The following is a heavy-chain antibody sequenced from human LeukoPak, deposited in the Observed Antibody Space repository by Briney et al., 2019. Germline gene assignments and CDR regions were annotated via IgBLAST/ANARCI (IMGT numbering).Heavy chain of an antibody. CDR1: GFTFDDYA. Sequence: PGRSLRLSCAASGFTFDDYAMHWVRQAPGKGLEWASGISWNSGSIGYADSVKGRFTISRDNAKNSLYLQMNSLRAEDTALYYCAKDTGSSGWSHDAFDIWGQGTMVTVSS. D-gene: IGHD6-19*01. CDR3: AKDTGSSGWSHDAFDI. CDR2: ISWNSGSI. J-gene: IGHJ3*02. V-gene: IGHV3-9*01.